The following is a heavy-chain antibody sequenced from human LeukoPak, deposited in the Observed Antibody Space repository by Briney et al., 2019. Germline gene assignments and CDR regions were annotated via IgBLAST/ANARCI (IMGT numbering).Heavy chain of an antibody. D-gene: IGHD3-22*01. Sequence: GGSLRLSCAASGFTFSSYSMNWVRQAPGKGLEWVSAISGGAGSTYYADSVKGRFTISRDNSKNTLYLEMNSLRAEDTAVYYCAKRNYYDSSGYYYVLYYFDYWGQGTLVTVSS. CDR2: ISGGAGST. V-gene: IGHV3-23*01. CDR3: AKRNYYDSSGYYYVLYYFDY. J-gene: IGHJ4*02. CDR1: GFTFSSYS.